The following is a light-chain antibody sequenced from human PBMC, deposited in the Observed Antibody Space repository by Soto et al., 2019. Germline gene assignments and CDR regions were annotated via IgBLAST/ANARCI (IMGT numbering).Light chain of an antibody. CDR1: QSVTSSY. J-gene: IGKJ5*01. V-gene: IGKV3-20*01. Sequence: EIVLTQSPCTLSLSPGERATLSCRASQSVTSSYLAWYQQKPGQAPRLLIYGASTRATGIPDRFSGSGSGTDFTLAISRLEPEDLAVYYCQQYGSSGTVFGQGTRLEIK. CDR2: GAS. CDR3: QQYGSSGTV.